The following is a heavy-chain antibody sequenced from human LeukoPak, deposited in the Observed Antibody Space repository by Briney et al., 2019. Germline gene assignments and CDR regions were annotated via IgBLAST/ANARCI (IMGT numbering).Heavy chain of an antibody. V-gene: IGHV3-48*01. CDR2: ISSSSSTI. CDR1: GFTFSSYE. CDR3: ARAKRNGFDI. J-gene: IGHJ3*02. Sequence: GGSLRLSRAASGFTFSSYEMNWVRQAPGKGLEWVSYISSSSSTIYYADSVKGRFTISRDNAKNSLYLQMNSLRAEDTAVYYCARAKRNGFDIWGQGTMISVSS.